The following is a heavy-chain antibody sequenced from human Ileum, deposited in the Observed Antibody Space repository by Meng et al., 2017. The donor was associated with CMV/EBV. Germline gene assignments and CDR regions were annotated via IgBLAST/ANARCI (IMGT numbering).Heavy chain of an antibody. J-gene: IGHJ6*02. V-gene: IGHV3-53*01. CDR3: ARLQQQTGAFGMDV. CDR2: IHSEGRT. Sequence: GESLKISCAASGFTVSSNYLSWVRQAPGKGLEWVSLIHSEGRTYHADSVKDRFIISRDNSKNTVYLQMNNLRAEDTAVYYCARLQQQTGAFGMDVWGQGTTVTVSS. CDR1: GFTVSSNY. D-gene: IGHD6-13*01.